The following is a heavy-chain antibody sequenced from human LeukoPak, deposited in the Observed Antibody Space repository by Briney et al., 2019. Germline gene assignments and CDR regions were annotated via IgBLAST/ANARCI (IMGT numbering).Heavy chain of an antibody. V-gene: IGHV4-34*01. CDR1: GGSFSGYY. J-gene: IGHJ4*02. CDR3: ARGTLYSGWSYYLDY. D-gene: IGHD6-19*01. CDR2: INHSGST. Sequence: SETLSLTCAVYGGSFSGYYWSWIRQPPGKGLERIGEINHSGSTNYNPSLKSRVTIAVDTSKNQFSLKLISVTAADTAVYYCARGTLYSGWSYYLDYWGQGTLVTVSS.